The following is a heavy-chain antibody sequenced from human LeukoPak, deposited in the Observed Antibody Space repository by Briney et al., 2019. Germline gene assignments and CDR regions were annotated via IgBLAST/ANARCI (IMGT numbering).Heavy chain of an antibody. CDR1: GFTVSSNC. CDR2: IYSGGST. V-gene: IGHV3-53*01. D-gene: IGHD3-10*01. Sequence: GGSLRLSCVASGFTVSSNCMSWVRQAPGKGLEWVSVIYSGGSTYYADSVKGRFTISRDNSKNTLYLQMNSLRAEDTAVYYCASGSGSYRTPYYYMDVWGTGTTVTVSS. J-gene: IGHJ6*03. CDR3: ASGSGSYRTPYYYMDV.